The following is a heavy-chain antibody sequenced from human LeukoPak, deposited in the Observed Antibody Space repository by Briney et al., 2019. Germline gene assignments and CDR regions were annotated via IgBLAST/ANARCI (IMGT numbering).Heavy chain of an antibody. J-gene: IGHJ4*02. V-gene: IGHV1-18*04. D-gene: IGHD5-18*01. CDR3: ARVTAMAFDY. CDR1: GCTFTSYG. Sequence: ASVKVSCKASGCTFTSYGISWVRQAPGQGLEWMGWISAYTGNTNYAQKLQGRVTMTTDTSTSTAYLELRSLRSDDTAVYYCARVTAMAFDYWGQGTLVTVSS. CDR2: ISAYTGNT.